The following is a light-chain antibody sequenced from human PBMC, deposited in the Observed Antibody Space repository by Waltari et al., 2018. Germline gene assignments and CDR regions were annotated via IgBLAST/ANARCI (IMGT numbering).Light chain of an antibody. CDR3: LVWHSTIDHQGV. V-gene: IGLV3-21*04. CDR1: NIGSKS. J-gene: IGLJ2*01. CDR2: YDS. Sequence: SYVVTQSPSVSVAPGGTARITCGGDNIGSKSVHWYQQRPGQAPVLVISYDSARPSGIRERFSGSNPGNTATLTISWVEAEDEADYYCLVWHSTIDHQGVFGGGTKLTVL.